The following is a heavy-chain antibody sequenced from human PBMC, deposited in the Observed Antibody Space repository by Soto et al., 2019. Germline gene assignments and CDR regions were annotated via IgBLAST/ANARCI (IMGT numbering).Heavy chain of an antibody. D-gene: IGHD2-2*02. CDR2: ISSRSDI. CDR3: AREYTAWPLAYGLDV. J-gene: IGHJ6*02. CDR1: GFTFSTYS. Sequence: GGSLRLSCVGSGFTFSTYSINWVRQAPGKGLEWVSSISSRSDIYYADSVKGRFTISRDNAKNLVSLQMNSLRAEDTAVYYCAREYTAWPLAYGLDVWGQGTTVTVSS. V-gene: IGHV3-21*01.